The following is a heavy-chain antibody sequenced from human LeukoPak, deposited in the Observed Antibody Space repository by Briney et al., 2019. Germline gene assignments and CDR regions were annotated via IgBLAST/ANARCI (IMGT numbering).Heavy chain of an antibody. J-gene: IGHJ6*02. V-gene: IGHV3-23*01. CDR1: GLNFNTYD. Sequence: PGGSLRLSCVGSGLNFNTYDLTWVRQAPGKGLEWVALFGTRHTHIFYADSVEGRFAISRDNSKNTVYLQMNSLRVEDAAVYYCAARPPLYGMDVWGQGTTVTVSS. CDR3: AARPPLYGMDV. CDR2: FGTRHTHI.